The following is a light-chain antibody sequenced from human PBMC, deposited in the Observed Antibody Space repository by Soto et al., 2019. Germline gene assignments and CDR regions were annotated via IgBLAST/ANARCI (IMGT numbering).Light chain of an antibody. CDR3: QTWDSEVV. CDR1: SGHSSYA. CDR2: LNSDGSH. V-gene: IGLV4-69*01. Sequence: QLVLTQSPSASASLGASVKLTCTLSSGHSSYAIAWHQQQPEKGPRYLMKLNSDGSHSKGDGIPDRFSGSSSGAERYLTISSLQSEDEADYYWQTWDSEVVFGGGTKLTVL. J-gene: IGLJ2*01.